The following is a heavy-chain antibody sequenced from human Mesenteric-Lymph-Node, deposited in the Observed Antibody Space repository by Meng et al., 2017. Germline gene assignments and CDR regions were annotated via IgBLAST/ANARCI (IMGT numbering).Heavy chain of an antibody. CDR3: ARGGLGGSNLQYFQH. CDR2: INYSGIT. Sequence: QVQLQQWGAGLLKPSETLSLTCAVYGESFSGYFWSWIRQPPGKGLQWIGEINYSGITNYNPSLESRVSLSLDTTKKRFSLKLTSVTAADTALYYCARGGLGGSNLQYFQHWGQGTLVTVSS. CDR1: GESFSGYF. D-gene: IGHD1-26*01. J-gene: IGHJ1*01. V-gene: IGHV4-34*01.